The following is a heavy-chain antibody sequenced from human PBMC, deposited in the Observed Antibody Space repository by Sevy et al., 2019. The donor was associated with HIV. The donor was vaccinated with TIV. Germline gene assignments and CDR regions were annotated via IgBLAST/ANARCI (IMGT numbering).Heavy chain of an antibody. CDR1: GFTFSSYS. CDR2: ISSSSSYI. Sequence: GGSLRLSCAASGFTFSSYSMNWVRQAPGKGLEWVSSISSSSSYIYYADSVKGRFTISRDNAKNSLYLQMNSLRAEDTAVYYCARDRIAARTGGFWFDSWGQGTLVTVSS. D-gene: IGHD6-6*01. CDR3: ARDRIAARTGGFWFDS. J-gene: IGHJ5*01. V-gene: IGHV3-21*01.